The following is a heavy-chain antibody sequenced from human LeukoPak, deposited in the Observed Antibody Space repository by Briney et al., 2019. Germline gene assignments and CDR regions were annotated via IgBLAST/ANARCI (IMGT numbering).Heavy chain of an antibody. D-gene: IGHD3-10*01. CDR1: GYSISSGYY. J-gene: IGHJ4*02. CDR3: LRVRGVIIDY. CDR2: IYHSGST. Sequence: KPSETLSLTCTVSGYSISSGYYWGWIRQPPGKGLEWIGSIYHSGSTYYNSSLKSRVTISVDTSKNQFSLKLSSVTAADTAVYYCLRVRGVIIDYWGQGTLVTVSS. V-gene: IGHV4-38-2*02.